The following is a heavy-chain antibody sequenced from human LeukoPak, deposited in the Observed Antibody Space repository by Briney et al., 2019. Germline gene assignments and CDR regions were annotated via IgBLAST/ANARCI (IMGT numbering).Heavy chain of an antibody. CDR3: TTDLRAEVAATPYYYYYYMDV. D-gene: IGHD2-15*01. Sequence: GGSLRLSCAASGITFSSYAMSWVRQAPGKGLEWVSTIVGRGGITYYADSVKGRFTISRDNSKNTLYLQMNSLKTEDTAVYYCTTDLRAEVAATPYYYYYYMDVWGKGTTVTISS. V-gene: IGHV3-23*01. CDR2: IVGRGGIT. J-gene: IGHJ6*03. CDR1: GITFSSYA.